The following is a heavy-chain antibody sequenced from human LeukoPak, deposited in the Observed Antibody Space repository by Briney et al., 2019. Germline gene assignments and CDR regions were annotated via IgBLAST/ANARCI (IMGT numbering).Heavy chain of an antibody. CDR1: GFTFSNYS. D-gene: IGHD2-2*02. J-gene: IGHJ4*02. Sequence: GGSLRLSCAASGFTFSNYSMSWVRQAPGKGLEWVSSISGSDTSTYYADSVKGRFTISRDNSKNTLELQMNSLRAEDTAVYCCTKARSASSSSCYNYWGQGILVTVSS. CDR2: ISGSDTST. V-gene: IGHV3-23*01. CDR3: TKARSASSSSCYNY.